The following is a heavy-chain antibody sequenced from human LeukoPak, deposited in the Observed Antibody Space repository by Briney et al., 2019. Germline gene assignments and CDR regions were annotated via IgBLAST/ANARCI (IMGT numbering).Heavy chain of an antibody. D-gene: IGHD6-13*01. V-gene: IGHV6-1*01. CDR3: ARDAEKRYSSSWYPYNWFDP. Sequence: QTLSLTCAISGDSVSSNSAAWNWIRQSPSRGLEWLGTTYYRSKWYNDYAVSVKSRITINPDTSKNQFSLQLNSVTPEDTAVYYCARDAEKRYSSSWYPYNWFDPWGQGTLVTVSS. CDR2: TYYRSKWYN. J-gene: IGHJ5*02. CDR1: GDSVSSNSAA.